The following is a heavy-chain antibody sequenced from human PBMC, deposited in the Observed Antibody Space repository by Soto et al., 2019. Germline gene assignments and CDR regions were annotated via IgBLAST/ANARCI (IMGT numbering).Heavy chain of an antibody. CDR3: AKDEVEGSGYYQENAFDI. J-gene: IGHJ3*02. CDR2: ISWNSGSI. CDR1: GFTFDDYA. V-gene: IGHV3-9*01. Sequence: EVQLVESGGGLVQPGRSLRLSCAASGFTFDDYAMHWVRQAPGKGLEWVSGISWNSGSIGYADSVKGRFTISRDNAKNSLYLQMNSLRAEDTALYYCAKDEVEGSGYYQENAFDIWGQGTMVTVSS. D-gene: IGHD3-3*01.